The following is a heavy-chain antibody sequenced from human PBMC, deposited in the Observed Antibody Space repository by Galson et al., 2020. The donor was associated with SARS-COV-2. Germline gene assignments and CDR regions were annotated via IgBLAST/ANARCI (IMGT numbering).Heavy chain of an antibody. J-gene: IGHJ4*02. CDR1: GGSVSGGAFS. D-gene: IGHD1-26*01. CDR2: IYDSANT. V-gene: IGHV4-30-2*01. CDR3: ARGQQTELLTPFDF. Sequence: PSETLSLTCAVSGGSVSGGAFSWSWFRQPPGKGLEWICYIYDSANTYYNPSLKSRVSISVDRSKNQFSLNLSSVTAADTAVYYCARGQQTELLTPFDFWGQGTLVTVSS.